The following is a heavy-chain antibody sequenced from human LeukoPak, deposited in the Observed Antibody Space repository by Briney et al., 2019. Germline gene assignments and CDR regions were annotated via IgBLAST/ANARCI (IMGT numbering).Heavy chain of an antibody. Sequence: GASVKVSCKASGGTFSSYAISWVRQAPGQGLEWMGGIIPIFGTANYAQKFQGRVTITADESTSTAYMELSSLRSEDTAVYYCARGYCSSTSCYWSFDYSCQGTLVTVSS. J-gene: IGHJ4*02. D-gene: IGHD2-2*01. CDR2: IIPIFGTA. CDR1: GGTFSSYA. V-gene: IGHV1-69*13. CDR3: ARGYCSSTSCYWSFDY.